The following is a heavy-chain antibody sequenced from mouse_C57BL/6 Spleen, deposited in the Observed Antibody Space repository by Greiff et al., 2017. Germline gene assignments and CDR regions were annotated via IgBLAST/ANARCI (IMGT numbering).Heavy chain of an antibody. V-gene: IGHV1-22*01. J-gene: IGHJ2*01. Sequence: EVQLQQSGPELVKPGASVKMSCKASGYTFPDYTMHWVKQSHGKSLEWIGYINPNNGGTSYNQKFKGKATLTVNKSSSTAYMELRSLTSEDSAVYYCARDDYDVGGFDYWGQGTTLTVSS. CDR1: GYTFPDYT. D-gene: IGHD2-4*01. CDR3: ARDDYDVGGFDY. CDR2: INPNNGGT.